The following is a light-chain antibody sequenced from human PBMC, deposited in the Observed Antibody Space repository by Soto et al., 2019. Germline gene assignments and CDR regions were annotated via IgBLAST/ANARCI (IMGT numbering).Light chain of an antibody. CDR3: QSYAASDLII. CDR2: EDS. Sequence: NFILTQPPSVSESPGKTVTISCTRSSGSIVSNYVQWYQQRPGSAPSTIVLEDSQRPSGVPDRFSGSIDHSSNSAFLTISGLRPEDEADYYCQSYAASDLIIFGGGTKLTVL. CDR1: SGSIVSNY. J-gene: IGLJ2*01. V-gene: IGLV6-57*04.